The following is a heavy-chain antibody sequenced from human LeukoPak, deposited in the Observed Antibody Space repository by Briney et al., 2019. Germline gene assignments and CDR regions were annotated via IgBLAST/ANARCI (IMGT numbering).Heavy chain of an antibody. CDR3: AKVLGGYYGSGSLFDY. V-gene: IGHV3-23*01. D-gene: IGHD3-10*01. J-gene: IGHJ4*02. CDR2: ISGSGGST. CDR1: GFTFSSYA. Sequence: GGSLRLSCAASGFTFSSYAMSWVRQAPGKGLEWVSAISGSGGSTYYADSVKGQFTISRDNSKNTLYLQMNSLRAEDTAVYYCAKVLGGYYGSGSLFDYWGQGTLVTVSS.